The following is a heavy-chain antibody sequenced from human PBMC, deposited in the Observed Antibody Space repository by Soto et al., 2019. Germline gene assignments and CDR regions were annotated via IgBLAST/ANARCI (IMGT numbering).Heavy chain of an antibody. CDR1: GFTISSYG. D-gene: IGHD2-2*01. V-gene: IGHV3-30*18. CDR3: AKLVPAATGMDV. J-gene: IGHJ6*02. CDR2: ISYDGSNK. Sequence: QVQLVESGGGVVQPGRSLRLSCAASGFTISSYGMHWVRQAPGKGLEWVAVISYDGSNKYYADSVKGRFTISRDNSKNTLYLQMNSLRAEDTAVYYCAKLVPAATGMDVWGQGTTVTVSS.